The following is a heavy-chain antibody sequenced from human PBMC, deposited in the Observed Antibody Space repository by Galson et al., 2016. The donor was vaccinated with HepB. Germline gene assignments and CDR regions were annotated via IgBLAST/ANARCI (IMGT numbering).Heavy chain of an antibody. V-gene: IGHV3-53*01. CDR3: ARDPGFRNGMDV. CDR1: GFTVSSDY. J-gene: IGHJ6*02. Sequence: SLRLSCAASGFTVSSDYMNWVRQAPGKGLEWVSVSYGGGNTYYAESVKGRFTISRDSSKNTLFLQMNSRRAEDTAVYYCARDPGFRNGMDVWGQGTTVTVSS. CDR2: SYGGGNT.